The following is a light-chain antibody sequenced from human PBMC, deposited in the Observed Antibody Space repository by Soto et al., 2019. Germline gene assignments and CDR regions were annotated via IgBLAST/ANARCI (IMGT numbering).Light chain of an antibody. CDR3: AAWDDSLSSVV. V-gene: IGLV1-47*01. CDR2: RNN. J-gene: IGLJ2*01. Sequence: QSVLTQPPSASGTPGQRVTISCSGSSSNIGRSYVFWYKQLPGTAPRLLIYRNNQRPSGVPDRFAGSKSGTGASLAISGLRSDDEAVYYCAAWDDSLSSVVFGGGTKLTVL. CDR1: SSNIGRSY.